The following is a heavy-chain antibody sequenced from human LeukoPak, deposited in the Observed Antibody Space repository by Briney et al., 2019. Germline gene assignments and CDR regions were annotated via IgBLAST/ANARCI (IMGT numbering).Heavy chain of an antibody. CDR1: GFTFSDYE. J-gene: IGHJ4*02. CDR3: ARLPVTDKVDY. Sequence: GGSLRLSCAASGFTFSDYEMNWVRQSPGKGLEWVSYISSSGSPIYYADSVKGRFTISRDNAKNSLYLQMNSLRAEDTAVDYCARLPVTDKVDYWGQGTLVTVSS. CDR2: ISSSGSPI. V-gene: IGHV3-48*03. D-gene: IGHD4-17*01.